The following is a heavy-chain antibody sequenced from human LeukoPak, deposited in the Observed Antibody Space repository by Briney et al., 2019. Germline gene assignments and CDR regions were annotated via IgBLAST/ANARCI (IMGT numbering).Heavy chain of an antibody. J-gene: IGHJ4*02. CDR2: LYSAGST. CDR3: ASGGDPQWLVHGEY. D-gene: IGHD6-19*01. V-gene: IGHV3-53*01. Sequence: AGGSLRLSCAASGFSVSSNYMIWVRQAPGKGLEWVSVLYSAGSTYLADSVKGRFTISRDNSKNTPYLQMNSLKPEDTAVYYCASGGDPQWLVHGEYWGQGTLVTVSS. CDR1: GFSVSSNY.